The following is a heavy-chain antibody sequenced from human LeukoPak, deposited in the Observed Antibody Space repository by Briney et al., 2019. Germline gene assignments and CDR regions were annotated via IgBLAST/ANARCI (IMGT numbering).Heavy chain of an antibody. V-gene: IGHV3-30*04. CDR2: ISYDGSNK. D-gene: IGHD1-26*01. J-gene: IGHJ4*02. CDR1: GFTFSSYA. Sequence: GGSLRLSCAASGFTFSSYAMHWVRQAPGKGLEWVAVISYDGSNKYYADSVKGRFTISRDNSKNTLYLQMNSLRAEDTAVYYCAKDGGRDPPRFYFDYWGQGTLVTVSS. CDR3: AKDGGRDPPRFYFDY.